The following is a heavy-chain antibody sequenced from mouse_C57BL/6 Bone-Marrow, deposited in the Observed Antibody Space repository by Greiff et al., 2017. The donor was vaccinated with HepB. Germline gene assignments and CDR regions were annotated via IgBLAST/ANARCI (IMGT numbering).Heavy chain of an antibody. CDR1: GYAFSSSW. CDR2: IYPGDGDT. CDR3: ARSGWLPFDY. Sequence: VKLMESGPELVKPGASVKISCKASGYAFSSSWMNWVKQRPGKGLEWIGRIYPGDGDTNYNGKFKGKATLTADKSSSTAYMQLSSLTSEDSAVYFCARSGWLPFDYWGQGTTLTVSS. V-gene: IGHV1-82*01. J-gene: IGHJ2*01. D-gene: IGHD2-2*01.